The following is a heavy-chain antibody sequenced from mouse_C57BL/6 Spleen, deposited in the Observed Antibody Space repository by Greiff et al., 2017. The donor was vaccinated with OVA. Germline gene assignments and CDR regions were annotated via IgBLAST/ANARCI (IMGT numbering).Heavy chain of an antibody. V-gene: IGHV1-85*01. CDR3: AREGYGYVSYWYFDV. J-gene: IGHJ1*03. CDR1: GYTFTSYD. D-gene: IGHD2-2*01. CDR2: IYPRDGST. Sequence: QVQLKQSGPELVKPGASVKLSCKASGYTFTSYDINWVKQRPGQGLEWIGWIYPRDGSTKYNEKFKGKATLTVDTSSSTAYMELHSLTSEDSAVYFCAREGYGYVSYWYFDVWGTGTTVTVSS.